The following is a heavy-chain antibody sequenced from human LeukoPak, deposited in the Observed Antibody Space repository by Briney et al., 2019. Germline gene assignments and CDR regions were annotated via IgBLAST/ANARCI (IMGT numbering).Heavy chain of an antibody. D-gene: IGHD2-21*01. CDR2: ISGSGGTT. Sequence: GGSLRLSCAASGFTFSSYAMSWVRQAPGKGLEWVSAISGSGGTTYYADSVKGRFSISRDNSKNTLYLQMDSLRGEDTAVYYCAKDFRIGYSAHFDYWGQGALVTVSS. CDR3: AKDFRIGYSAHFDY. V-gene: IGHV3-23*01. J-gene: IGHJ4*02. CDR1: GFTFSSYA.